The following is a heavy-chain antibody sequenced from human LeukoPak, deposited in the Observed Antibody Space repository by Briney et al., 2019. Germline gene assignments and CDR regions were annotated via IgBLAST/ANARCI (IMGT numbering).Heavy chain of an antibody. CDR1: GFTFSSYP. Sequence: GGPLRLSCTASGFTFSSYPMYWVRQAPGKGLEWVSAISGDGKNTYYAESMKGRFTLSRDNSKDTLYLQMNSLRAEDTALYYCASTRVYGSHDYWGQGTLVTVSS. CDR3: ASTRVYGSHDY. D-gene: IGHD3-10*01. J-gene: IGHJ4*02. CDR2: ISGDGKNT. V-gene: IGHV3-23*01.